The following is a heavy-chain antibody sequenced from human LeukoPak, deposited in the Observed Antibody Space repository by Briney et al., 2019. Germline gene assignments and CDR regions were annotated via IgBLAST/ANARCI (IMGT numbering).Heavy chain of an antibody. CDR1: GFTFRTYG. J-gene: IGHJ3*01. V-gene: IGHV3-30*02. CDR3: AKRADYYDSSRALYDAFDL. D-gene: IGHD3-16*01. CDR2: IRYDGSDK. Sequence: PGGSLRLSCAASGFTFRTYGMRWVRQAPGKGLEWVTFIRYDGSDKFYADSVKGRFTISRDNSKNTLFLQMNSLRLADTAVYYCAKRADYYDSSRALYDAFDLWGQGTMVTVSS.